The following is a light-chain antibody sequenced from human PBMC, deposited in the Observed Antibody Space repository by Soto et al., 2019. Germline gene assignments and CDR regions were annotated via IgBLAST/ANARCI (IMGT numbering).Light chain of an antibody. CDR1: QSVSSN. V-gene: IGKV3-15*01. J-gene: IGKJ2*01. Sequence: ERVMTQSPATLSVSPGERATLSCRASQSVSSNLAWYQQKPGQAPRLLIYDASTRATGIPARFSGSGSGTEFTLTISSLQSEDFAVYYCQQYNNWPPYTFGQGTKLEIK. CDR3: QQYNNWPPYT. CDR2: DAS.